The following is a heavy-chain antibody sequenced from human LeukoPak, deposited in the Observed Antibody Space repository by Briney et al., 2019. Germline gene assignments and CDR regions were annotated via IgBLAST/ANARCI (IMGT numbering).Heavy chain of an antibody. Sequence: ASVKVSCKASGYTFTGYYMHWVRQAPGQGLEWMGWINPNSRGTNYAQKFQGRVTMTRDTSISTAYMELSRLRSDDTAVYYCARVGVVIIRRAYYFDYWGQGTLVTVSS. CDR3: ARVGVVIIRRAYYFDY. V-gene: IGHV1-2*02. D-gene: IGHD3-3*01. CDR2: INPNSRGT. CDR1: GYTFTGYY. J-gene: IGHJ4*02.